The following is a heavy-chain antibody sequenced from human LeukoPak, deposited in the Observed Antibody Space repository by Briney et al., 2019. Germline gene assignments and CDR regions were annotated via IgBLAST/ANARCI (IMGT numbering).Heavy chain of an antibody. Sequence: GGSLRLSCAGSGFTFSFYSLNWVRQAPGRGLEWASFISGSGSDIFYADSVKGRFTISRDNAKNSVSLQMDSLRGDDTAVYYCARDIGGSYSAIDYWGQGTLVTVSS. CDR1: GFTFSFYS. J-gene: IGHJ4*02. V-gene: IGHV3-21*05. CDR3: ARDIGGSYSAIDY. CDR2: ISGSGSDI. D-gene: IGHD1-26*01.